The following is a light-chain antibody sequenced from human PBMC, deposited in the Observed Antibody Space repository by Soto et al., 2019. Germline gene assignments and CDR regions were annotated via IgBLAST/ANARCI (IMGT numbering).Light chain of an antibody. V-gene: IGKV1-17*01. CDR1: QSISNH. CDR3: QQFHTYPRT. CDR2: AAS. Sequence: IQMTQSPSSLSASVEDRVIITCRASQSISNHLNWYQQKPGKAPKLLIFAASTLQSGVPSRFSGSGSGTEFTLTISSLQPEDFATYYCQQFHTYPRTFRQGTKV. J-gene: IGKJ1*01.